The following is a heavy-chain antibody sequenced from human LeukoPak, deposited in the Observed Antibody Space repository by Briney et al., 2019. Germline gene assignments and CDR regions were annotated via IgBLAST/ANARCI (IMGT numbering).Heavy chain of an antibody. V-gene: IGHV3-74*01. J-gene: IGHJ5*02. Sequence: GGSLRLSCATSGFTFTTFWMHWVRQAPGKGLVWVSRINHDGSSTNYADSVKGRFTISRDNAKNTVYLQMNSLRAEDTAVYYCARDFPGFDPWGQGTLVTVSS. D-gene: IGHD1-1*01. CDR3: ARDFPGFDP. CDR1: GFTFTTFW. CDR2: INHDGSST.